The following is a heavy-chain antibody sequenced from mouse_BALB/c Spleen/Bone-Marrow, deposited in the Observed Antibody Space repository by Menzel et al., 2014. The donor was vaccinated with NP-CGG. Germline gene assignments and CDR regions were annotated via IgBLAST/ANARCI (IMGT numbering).Heavy chain of an antibody. D-gene: IGHD2-1*01. J-gene: IGHJ4*01. CDR1: GFNIKDYY. Sequence: LVESGAELVRSGASVKLSCTASGFNIKDYYMHWVKQRPEQGLEWIGWIDPENGDTEYAPKFQGKATMTADTSSNTAYLQLSSLTSEDTAVYYCNGNYYAMACWGQGTSVTVPS. CDR3: NGNYYAMAC. CDR2: IDPENGDT. V-gene: IGHV14-4*02.